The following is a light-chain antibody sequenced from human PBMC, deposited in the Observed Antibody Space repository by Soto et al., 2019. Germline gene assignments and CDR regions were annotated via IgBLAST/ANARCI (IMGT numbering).Light chain of an antibody. J-gene: IGKJ1*01. CDR1: QSIITF. CDR2: AAS. V-gene: IGKV1-39*01. Sequence: DIQMTQSTSFLSASAGDRVTIFCRASQSIITFLHWYKQKPGKAPKLLIYAASKLESGVPSRFGGSGSGTNFTLTISSLQPEDFATYYCQQSYRNPRTFGLGTKVAI. CDR3: QQSYRNPRT.